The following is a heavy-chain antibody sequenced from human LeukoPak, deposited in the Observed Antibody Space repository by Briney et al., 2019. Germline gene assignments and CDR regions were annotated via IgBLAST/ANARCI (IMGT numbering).Heavy chain of an antibody. CDR2: INHSGST. V-gene: IGHV4-34*01. D-gene: IGHD3-22*01. CDR3: ARLKFYDSTGHSPGYYMDV. CDR1: GGSFSGYY. Sequence: SETLSLTCAVYGGSFSGYYWSWIRQPPGKGLEWIGEINHSGSTNYNPSLKSRVTMSVDTSKNQFSLKLSSVTAADTAVYYCARLKFYDSTGHSPGYYMDVWGKGTTVSVFS. J-gene: IGHJ6*03.